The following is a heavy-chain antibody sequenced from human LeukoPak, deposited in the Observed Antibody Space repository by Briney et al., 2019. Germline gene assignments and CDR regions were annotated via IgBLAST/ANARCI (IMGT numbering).Heavy chain of an antibody. V-gene: IGHV4-34*01. D-gene: IGHD4-17*01. CDR2: INHSGST. J-gene: IGHJ3*02. Sequence: SETLSLTCAVYGGSFSGYYWSWIRQPPGKGLEWIGEINHSGSTNYNPSLKSRVTISVDTSKNQFSLKLSSVTAADTAVYYCARGNYGEDAFDIWGQGTMVTVSS. CDR3: ARGNYGEDAFDI. CDR1: GGSFSGYY.